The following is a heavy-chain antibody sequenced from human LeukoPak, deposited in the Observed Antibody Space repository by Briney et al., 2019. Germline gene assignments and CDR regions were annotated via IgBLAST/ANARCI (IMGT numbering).Heavy chain of an antibody. Sequence: SETLSLTCTVSGVSISSYYWSWIRQPPGKGLEWIGYIYYSGSTNYNPSLKSRVTISVDTSKNQFSLKLSSVTAADTALYYCARLTARQGYYYYGMDVWGQGTTVTVSS. CDR3: ARLTARQGYYYYGMDV. V-gene: IGHV4-59*01. CDR1: GVSISSYY. J-gene: IGHJ6*02. D-gene: IGHD1-14*01. CDR2: IYYSGST.